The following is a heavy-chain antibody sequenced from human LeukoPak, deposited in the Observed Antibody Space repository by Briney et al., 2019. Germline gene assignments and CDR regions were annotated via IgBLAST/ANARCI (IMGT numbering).Heavy chain of an antibody. CDR1: GYTLTGYY. J-gene: IGHJ5*02. V-gene: IGHV1-2*02. CDR3: AKQPFGHASFDA. D-gene: IGHD6-13*01. CDR2: INFNSGGT. Sequence: ASVKVSCKASGYTLTGYYMHWVRQAPGEGLGWMGWINFNSGGTNYAQKFQGRVTMTRDTSIGTACMELSRVRSGETGVYVCAKQPFGHASFDAWGQGTLVTVSS.